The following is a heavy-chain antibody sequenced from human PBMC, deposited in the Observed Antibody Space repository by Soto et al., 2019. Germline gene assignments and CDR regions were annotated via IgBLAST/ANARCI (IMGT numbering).Heavy chain of an antibody. CDR2: TYPSGST. V-gene: IGHV4-30-4*01. CDR1: GGFISNGDYH. CDR3: AREGGYDSPHGC. D-gene: IGHD5-12*01. Sequence: QVQLQESGPGLVKPSQTLSLICTVSGGFISNGDYHWSWIRQPPGKGLEWIGYTYPSGSTYYNASLMSRVTISIDAAKNQFSLKLNSVTAADTAVYYCAREGGYDSPHGCWGQGTLVTVSS. J-gene: IGHJ4*02.